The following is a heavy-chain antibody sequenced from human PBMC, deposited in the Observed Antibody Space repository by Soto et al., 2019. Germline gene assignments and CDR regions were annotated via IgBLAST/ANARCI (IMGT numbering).Heavy chain of an antibody. J-gene: IGHJ5*02. V-gene: IGHV3-21*01. CDR3: ASLKYQLLCSGTFWFDT. CDR1: GFTFSSYS. CDR2: ISSSSSYI. D-gene: IGHD2-2*01. Sequence: PGGSLRLSCAASGFTFSSYSMNWVRQAPGKGLEWVSSISSSSSYIYYADSVKGRFTISRDNAKNSLYLQMNSLRAEDTAVYYCASLKYQLLCSGTFWFDTWGQGTLLTVSS.